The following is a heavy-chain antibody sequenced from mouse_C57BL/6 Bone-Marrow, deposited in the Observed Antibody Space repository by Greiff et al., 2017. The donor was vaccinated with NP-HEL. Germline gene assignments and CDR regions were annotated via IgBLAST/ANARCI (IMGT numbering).Heavy chain of an antibody. V-gene: IGHV1-81*01. CDR2: IYTRSGNT. CDR1: GYTFTSYG. Sequence: QVQLQQSGAELARPGGSVKLSCKASGYTFTSYGISWVKQRTGKGLEWIGEIYTRSGNTYYNERIKGKVTMTADKSSRTAYMEISSLTSEDSAVDFCAREDGYWFAYWGQGTLVTVSA. D-gene: IGHD2-3*01. J-gene: IGHJ3*01. CDR3: AREDGYWFAY.